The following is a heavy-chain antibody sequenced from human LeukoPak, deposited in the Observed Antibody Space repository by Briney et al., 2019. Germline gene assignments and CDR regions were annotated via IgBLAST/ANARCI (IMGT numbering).Heavy chain of an antibody. Sequence: PSETLSLTCTVSGGSVSSGSYYWSWIRQPPGKGLEWIGYIYYSENTNYNPSLESRVTISVDTSKNQFSLKLSSVTAADTAVYYCAREGLASMVRGVIGYWGQGTLVTVSS. D-gene: IGHD3-10*01. CDR1: GGSVSSGSYY. CDR3: AREGLASMVRGVIGY. J-gene: IGHJ4*02. CDR2: IYYSENT. V-gene: IGHV4-61*01.